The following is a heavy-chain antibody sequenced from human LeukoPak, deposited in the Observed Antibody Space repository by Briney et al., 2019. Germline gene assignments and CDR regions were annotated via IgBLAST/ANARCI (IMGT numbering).Heavy chain of an antibody. Sequence: PGGSLRLSCAASGFTFSDYYMSWIRQAPGKGLEWVSYISSSGSTIYYADSVKGRFTISRDNSKNSLYLQMNSLRAEDTALYYCAKDITRGPYDYVWGSYLDYWGQGTLVTVSS. V-gene: IGHV3-11*01. J-gene: IGHJ4*02. D-gene: IGHD3-16*01. CDR1: GFTFSDYY. CDR2: ISSSGSTI. CDR3: AKDITRGPYDYVWGSYLDY.